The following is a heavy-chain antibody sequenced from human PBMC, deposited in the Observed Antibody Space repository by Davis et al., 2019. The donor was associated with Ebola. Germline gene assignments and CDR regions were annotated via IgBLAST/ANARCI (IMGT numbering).Heavy chain of an antibody. CDR2: IYYSGST. J-gene: IGHJ4*02. V-gene: IGHV4-59*01. CDR1: GDSISSYY. D-gene: IGHD1-1*01. Sequence: PSETLSLTCTVSGDSISSYYWSWIRQPPGKGLEWIGYIYYSGSTNYNPSLKSRVTISVDTSKNQFSLKLSSVTAADTAVYYCARDPLDPRAFDYWGQGTLVTVFS. CDR3: ARDPLDPRAFDY.